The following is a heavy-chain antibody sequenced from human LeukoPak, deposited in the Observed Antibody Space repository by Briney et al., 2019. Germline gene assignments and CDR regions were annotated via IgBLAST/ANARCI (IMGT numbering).Heavy chain of an antibody. CDR2: INHSGST. J-gene: IGHJ4*02. D-gene: IGHD5-18*01. CDR1: GGSFSGYY. Sequence: PSETLSLTCAVYGGSFSGYYWSWIRQPPGKGLEWIGEINHSGSTNYNPSLKSRVTISVDTSKNQFSLKLSSVTAADTAVYYCARMGRRYSYGPIDYWGQGPLVTVSS. CDR3: ARMGRRYSYGPIDY. V-gene: IGHV4-34*01.